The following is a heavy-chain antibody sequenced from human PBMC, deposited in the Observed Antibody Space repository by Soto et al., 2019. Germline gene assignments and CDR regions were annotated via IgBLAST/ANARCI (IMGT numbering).Heavy chain of an antibody. J-gene: IGHJ6*02. CDR1: GYTFTSYD. Sequence: ASVKVSCKASGYTFTSYDINWVRQATGQGLEWMGWVTPNSGNTGYAQKFQGRVTMTRSTSTSTAYMELSSLKSEDTAVYYCARMIWDCTTTSCSDYYYGLDVWGQGTTVTVSS. D-gene: IGHD2-2*01. CDR3: ARMIWDCTTTSCSDYYYGLDV. CDR2: VTPNSGNT. V-gene: IGHV1-8*01.